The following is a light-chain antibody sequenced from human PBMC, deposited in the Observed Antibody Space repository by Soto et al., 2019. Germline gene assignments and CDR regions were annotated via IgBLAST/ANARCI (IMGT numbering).Light chain of an antibody. Sequence: EIVMTQSPATLSVSPGERATLSCRAAQCVTANLGWLQHHTGQSPRLLIYCAAIRVTGIPASFSVIWSLTQFTLTISSLQSQEFSVYYCQQYNIKPRTVGQGTKLDI. J-gene: IGKJ1*01. CDR1: QCVTAN. CDR2: CAA. V-gene: IGKV3-15*01. CDR3: QQYNIKPRT.